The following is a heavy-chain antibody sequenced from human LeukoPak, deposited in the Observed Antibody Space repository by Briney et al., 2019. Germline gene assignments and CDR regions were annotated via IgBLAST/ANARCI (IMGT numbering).Heavy chain of an antibody. V-gene: IGHV3-53*01. CDR1: GFTVSSNY. CDR3: ARERRYCSGDNCYSGLDY. CDR2: IHSGGTT. J-gene: IGHJ4*02. Sequence: PGGSQRLSCAVSGFTVSSNYMSWVRQAPGKGLEWVSLIHSGGTTDYADSVKDRFTISRDYSKNTVNLQINSLRAEDTAVYYCARERRYCSGDNCYSGLDYWGQGTLVTVSS. D-gene: IGHD2-15*01.